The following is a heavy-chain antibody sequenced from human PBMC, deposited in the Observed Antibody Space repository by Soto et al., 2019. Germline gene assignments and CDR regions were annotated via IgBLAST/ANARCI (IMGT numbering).Heavy chain of an antibody. D-gene: IGHD3-10*01. CDR2: INPSGGAT. CDR3: AREQYYGSGSYYYYGLDV. Sequence: QVQLVQSGAEVKKPGASVKVSCKASGYTFTSYHMHWVRQAPGQGLQWMGIINPSGGATSYAQKFQGRVTMTRDTSTSTVYMELSSLRSEDTAVYYCAREQYYGSGSYYYYGLDVWGQGTTVTVSS. J-gene: IGHJ6*02. CDR1: GYTFTSYH. V-gene: IGHV1-46*03.